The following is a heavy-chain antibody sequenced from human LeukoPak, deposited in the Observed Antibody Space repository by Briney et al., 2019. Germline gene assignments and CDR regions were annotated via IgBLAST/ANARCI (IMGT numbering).Heavy chain of an antibody. CDR2: ISSSGSTI. CDR1: GCTFSSYE. Sequence: GGSLTLSCAASGCTFSSYEMNWVRQAPGKGLEWVSYISSSGSTIYYADSVKGRFTISRDNAKNSLYLQMNSLRAEDTAVYYCAREGSYYSDAFDIWGQGTMVTVSS. CDR3: AREGSYYSDAFDI. J-gene: IGHJ3*02. D-gene: IGHD1-26*01. V-gene: IGHV3-48*03.